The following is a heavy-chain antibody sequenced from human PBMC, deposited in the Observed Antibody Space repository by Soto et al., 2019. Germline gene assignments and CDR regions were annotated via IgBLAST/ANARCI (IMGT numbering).Heavy chain of an antibody. J-gene: IGHJ6*02. Sequence: SETLSLTCAVYGGSLSGYYWTWIRQPPGKGLEWIGEINPGGITNYNPSVKSRLTISLDTSQKQVSLELTSVTAADTAVYYCASDYGGNPLGYGMDVWGQGTTVTSP. CDR1: GGSLSGYY. V-gene: IGHV4-34*01. CDR3: ASDYGGNPLGYGMDV. D-gene: IGHD4-17*01. CDR2: INPGGIT.